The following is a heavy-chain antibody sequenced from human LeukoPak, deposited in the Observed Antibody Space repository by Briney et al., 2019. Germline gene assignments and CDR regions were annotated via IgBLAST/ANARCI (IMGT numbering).Heavy chain of an antibody. D-gene: IGHD3-10*01. CDR2: INPNNGVT. Sequence: ASVKGSCKTSGYTFTGHHLHWLRQAPGQGLEWMGWINPNNGVTVYAQKFQGRVTMTRDTSISAAYMELGSLNSDDTALFYCGRDFGITRVAIDFWGQGTLVTVSS. CDR1: GYTFTGHH. V-gene: IGHV1-2*02. CDR3: GRDFGITRVAIDF. J-gene: IGHJ4*02.